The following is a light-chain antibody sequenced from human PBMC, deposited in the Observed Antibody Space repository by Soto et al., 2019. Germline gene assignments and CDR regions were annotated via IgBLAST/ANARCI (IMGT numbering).Light chain of an antibody. CDR2: EGS. V-gene: IGLV2-23*01. J-gene: IGLJ1*01. Sequence: QSVLTQPASVSGSPGQSITISCTGTSSDVGSYNLVSWYQQHPGKAPKLMIYEGSKRPSGVSNRFSGSKSGNTASLTISELQAEDEADYYCCSYAGSIPYVFGTGTKVTVL. CDR3: CSYAGSIPYV. CDR1: SSDVGSYNL.